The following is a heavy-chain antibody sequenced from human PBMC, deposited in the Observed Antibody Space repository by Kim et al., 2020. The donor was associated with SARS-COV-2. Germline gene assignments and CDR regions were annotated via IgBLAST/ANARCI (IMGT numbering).Heavy chain of an antibody. J-gene: IGHJ4*02. CDR2: DST. CDR3: VKGAWLDY. V-gene: IGHV3-23*01. D-gene: IGHD5-12*01. Sequence: DSTYCAESVRGRFTVCRDGARNTVYLQMSSLRSDDTAIYYCVKGAWLDYWGPGTLVTVSS.